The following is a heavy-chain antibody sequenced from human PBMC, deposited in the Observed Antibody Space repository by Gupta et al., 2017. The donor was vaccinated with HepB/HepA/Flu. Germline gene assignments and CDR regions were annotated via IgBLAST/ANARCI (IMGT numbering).Heavy chain of an antibody. CDR2: IRGSGGST. CDR1: GFVFRSCA. J-gene: IGHJ4*02. V-gene: IGHV3-23*01. Sequence: EVQLLEPGGGLIQPGGAVSLSGAGAGFVFRSCAMSGVRQAPGKGLEWVSAIRGSGGSTYYADSVKGRFTISRDNSKNTLYLQMNSLRAEDTAVYYCAKVYGGNSYFDYWGQGTLVTVSS. CDR3: AKVYGGNSYFDY. D-gene: IGHD4-23*01.